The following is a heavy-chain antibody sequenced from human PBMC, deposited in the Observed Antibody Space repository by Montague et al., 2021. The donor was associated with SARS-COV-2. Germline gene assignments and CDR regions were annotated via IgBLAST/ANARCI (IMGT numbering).Heavy chain of an antibody. J-gene: IGHJ4*02. Sequence: SETLSLTCAVYDGSFSDYSWTWIRQPPGKGLEWIGEINHRGSTNYNPSPKSRVTISVDTSKNQFYLKMTSVTAADTAFYYCATQEDPSGWIPGPFDFWGQGTLLSVSS. CDR1: DGSFSDYS. CDR3: ATQEDPSGWIPGPFDF. D-gene: IGHD6-25*01. V-gene: IGHV4-34*01. CDR2: INHRGST.